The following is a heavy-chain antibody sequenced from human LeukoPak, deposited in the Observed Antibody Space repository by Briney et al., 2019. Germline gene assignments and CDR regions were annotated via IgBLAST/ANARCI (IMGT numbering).Heavy chain of an antibody. CDR3: AKDRSTYYYDSSGYYPDAFDI. J-gene: IGHJ3*02. D-gene: IGHD3-22*01. V-gene: IGHV3-23*01. CDR2: ISGGGST. Sequence: GGSLRLSCAASGFTFNSYAMSWVRQAPGKGLEWVSTISGGGSTYYADTVKGRFTISRDNSKNTLYLQMNSLRAEGTAVYYCAKDRSTYYYDSSGYYPDAFDIWGQETMVTVSS. CDR1: GFTFNSYA.